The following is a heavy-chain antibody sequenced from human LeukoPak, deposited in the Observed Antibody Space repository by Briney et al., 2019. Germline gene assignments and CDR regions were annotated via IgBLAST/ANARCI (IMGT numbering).Heavy chain of an antibody. V-gene: IGHV3-48*02. CDR1: GFTFSSYS. D-gene: IGHD1-26*01. Sequence: GGSLRLSCAASGFTFSSYSMNWVRQAPGKGLEWVSHITASGTAMFYADSVKGRSTISRDNAKNSLYLQMNSLRDEDTAVYYCASSGSYRFDYWGQGTLVTVSS. CDR2: ITASGTAM. CDR3: ASSGSYRFDY. J-gene: IGHJ4*02.